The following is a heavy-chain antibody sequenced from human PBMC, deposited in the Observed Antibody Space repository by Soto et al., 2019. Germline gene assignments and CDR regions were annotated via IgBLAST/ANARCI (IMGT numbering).Heavy chain of an antibody. D-gene: IGHD5-12*01. CDR1: GGTFSSYT. V-gene: IGHV1-69*02. J-gene: IGHJ6*03. Sequence: SVKVSCKASGGTFSSYTISWVRQAPGQGLEWMGRIIPILGIANYAQKFQGRVTITADKSTSTAYMELSSLRSEDTAVYYCGLATTFYYYYYYMDVWGKGTTVTVS. CDR2: IIPILGIA. CDR3: GLATTFYYYYYYMDV.